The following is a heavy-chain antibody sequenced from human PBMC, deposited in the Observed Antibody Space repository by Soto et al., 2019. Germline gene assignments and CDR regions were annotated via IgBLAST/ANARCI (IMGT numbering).Heavy chain of an antibody. CDR1: GFSLSTSGVG. CDR3: ELSYGYYVDTRGYFDY. Sequence: QITLKESGPTLVKPTQTLTLTCTFSGFSLSTSGVGVGWIRQPPGTALEWLALIYWDDDKRYSPSLKSRLTITKDTSKNQVVLTMTNMDPVDTATYYCELSYGYYVDTRGYFDYWGQGTLVTVSS. J-gene: IGHJ4*02. D-gene: IGHD4-17*01. CDR2: IYWDDDK. V-gene: IGHV2-5*02.